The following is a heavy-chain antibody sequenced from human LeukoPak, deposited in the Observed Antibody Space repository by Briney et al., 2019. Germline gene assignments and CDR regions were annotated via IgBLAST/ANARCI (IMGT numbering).Heavy chain of an antibody. CDR3: ARRVDILTGYNWFDP. D-gene: IGHD3-9*01. CDR2: FYYSGST. CDR1: GGSISRGGYS. J-gene: IGHJ5*02. Sequence: SETLSLTCAVSGGSISRGGYSWSWIRQPPGKGLEWIGYFYYSGSTYYNPSLKSRVTISLDTSKNQLSLKLSSVTAADTAVYYCARRVDILTGYNWFDPWGQGTLVTVSS. V-gene: IGHV4-30-4*07.